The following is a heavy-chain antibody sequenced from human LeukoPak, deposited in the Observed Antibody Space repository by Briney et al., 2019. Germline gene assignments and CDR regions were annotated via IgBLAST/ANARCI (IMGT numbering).Heavy chain of an antibody. Sequence: HPGRSLRLSCAASGFTFGDYPMHWVRQAPGKGLEWVAGISYDGSTKYYADSVKGRFTMSRDNSKNTLYLQMNSLRAEDTAVYCCARSRYTYGYFDYWGQGTLVTVSS. V-gene: IGHV3-30-3*01. CDR2: ISYDGSTK. D-gene: IGHD5-18*01. J-gene: IGHJ4*02. CDR3: ARSRYTYGYFDY. CDR1: GFTFGDYP.